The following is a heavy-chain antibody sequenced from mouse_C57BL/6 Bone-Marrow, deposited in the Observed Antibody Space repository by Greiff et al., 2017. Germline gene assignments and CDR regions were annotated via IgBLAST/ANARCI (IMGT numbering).Heavy chain of an antibody. CDR3: ARDGYYYGSSSFAY. Sequence: QVQLQQSGAELVRPGTSVKVSCKASGYAFTNYLIEWVKQRPGQGLEWIGVINPGSGGTNYNEKFKGKATLTADKSSSTAYMQLSSLTSEDSAVYFCARDGYYYGSSSFAYWGEGTLVTVSA. CDR1: GYAFTNYL. CDR2: INPGSGGT. V-gene: IGHV1-54*01. D-gene: IGHD1-1*01. J-gene: IGHJ3*01.